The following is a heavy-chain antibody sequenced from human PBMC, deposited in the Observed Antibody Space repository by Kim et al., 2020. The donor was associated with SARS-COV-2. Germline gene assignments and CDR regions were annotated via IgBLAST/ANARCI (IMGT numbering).Heavy chain of an antibody. CDR2: IWYDGSNK. D-gene: IGHD6-19*01. Sequence: GGSLRLSCAASGFTFSSYGMHWVRQAPGKGLEWVAVIWYDGSNKYYADSVKGRFTISRDNSKNTLYLQMNSLRAEDTAVYYCARELATKYSSGWYSAFDIWGQGTMVTVSS. CDR1: GFTFSSYG. J-gene: IGHJ3*02. CDR3: ARELATKYSSGWYSAFDI. V-gene: IGHV3-33*01.